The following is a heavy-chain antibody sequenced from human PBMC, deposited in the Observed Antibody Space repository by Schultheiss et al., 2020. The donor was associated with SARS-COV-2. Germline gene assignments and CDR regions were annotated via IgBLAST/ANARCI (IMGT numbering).Heavy chain of an antibody. CDR2: ISSSSSYT. J-gene: IGHJ3*02. CDR3: ARERYYDSSGYYYRVVNAFDI. Sequence: GGSLRLSCAASGFTFSDYYMSWIRQAPGKGLEWVSYISSSSSYTNYADSVKGRFTISRDNAKNSLYLQMNSLRAEDTAVYYCARERYYDSSGYYYRVVNAFDIWGQGTMVTVSS. D-gene: IGHD3-22*01. CDR1: GFTFSDYY. V-gene: IGHV3-11*06.